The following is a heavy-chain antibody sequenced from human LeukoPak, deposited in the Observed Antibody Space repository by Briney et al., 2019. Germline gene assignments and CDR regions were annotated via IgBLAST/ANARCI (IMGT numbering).Heavy chain of an antibody. Sequence: GGSLRLSCAASGFTFSSYWMSWVRQAPGKGLEWVSSISSSSTYIYYADSVKGRFTISRDNAKNSLYLQMNSLRAEDTAVYYCASTSGGPDDFWGQGTLVTVSS. J-gene: IGHJ4*02. CDR2: ISSSSTYI. D-gene: IGHD1-26*01. V-gene: IGHV3-21*01. CDR3: ASTSGGPDDF. CDR1: GFTFSSYW.